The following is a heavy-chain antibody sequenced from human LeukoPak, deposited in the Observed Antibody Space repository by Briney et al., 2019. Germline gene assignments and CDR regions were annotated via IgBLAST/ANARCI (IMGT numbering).Heavy chain of an antibody. J-gene: IGHJ5*02. CDR2: ISGSGSAT. CDR3: ARRLEFGYSSGWPPTNWFDP. V-gene: IGHV3-23*01. Sequence: PGGSLRLSCAASGFTFGSYAMTWVRQAPGKGLEWVSAISGSGSATYYADSVKGRFTISRDNAKNSLYLQMNSLRSDDTAVYYCARRLEFGYSSGWPPTNWFDPWGQGTLVTVSS. CDR1: GFTFGSYA. D-gene: IGHD6-19*01.